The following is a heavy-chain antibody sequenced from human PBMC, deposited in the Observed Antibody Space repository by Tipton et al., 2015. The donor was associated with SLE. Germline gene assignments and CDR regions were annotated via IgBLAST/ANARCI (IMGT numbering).Heavy chain of an antibody. V-gene: IGHV3-48*03. CDR1: GFTFSSYE. J-gene: IGHJ4*02. CDR2: ISSSGSTI. CDR3: ARGQIRGYFDY. Sequence: SLRLSCAASGFTFSSYEMNWVRQAPGKGLEWVSYISSSGSTIYYADSVKGRFTISRDNAKNSLYLQMNSLRAEDTAVYYCARGQIRGYFDYWGQGTLVTVSS.